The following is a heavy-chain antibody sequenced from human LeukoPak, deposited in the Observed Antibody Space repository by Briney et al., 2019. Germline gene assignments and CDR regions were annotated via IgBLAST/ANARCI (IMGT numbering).Heavy chain of an antibody. CDR3: ARGRYSSSWYGYYYYMDV. J-gene: IGHJ6*03. V-gene: IGHV4-34*01. CDR1: GGSFSGYY. Sequence: SETLSLTCAVYGGSFSGYYWSWIRQPPGKGLEWIREINHSGSTNYNPSLKSRVTISVDTSKNQFSLKLSSVTAADTAVYYCARGRYSSSWYGYYYYMDVWGKGTTVTVSS. CDR2: INHSGST. D-gene: IGHD6-13*01.